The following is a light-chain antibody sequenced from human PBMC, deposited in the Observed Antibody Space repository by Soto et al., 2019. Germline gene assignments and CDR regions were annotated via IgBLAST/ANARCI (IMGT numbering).Light chain of an antibody. J-gene: IGLJ2*01. Sequence: QSALTQPASVSGSPGQSITISCTGTSSDVGGYNYVSWYQQHPGKAPKLMIYEVSNRTSGVSNRFSGSKSGNTASRTISGLPAEDEADYYCSSYTSSSTLVVFGGGTKLTVL. CDR2: EVS. CDR1: SSDVGGYNY. CDR3: SSYTSSSTLVV. V-gene: IGLV2-14*01.